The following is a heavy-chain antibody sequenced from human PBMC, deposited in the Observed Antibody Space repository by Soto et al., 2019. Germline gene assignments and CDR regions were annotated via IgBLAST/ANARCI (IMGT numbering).Heavy chain of an antibody. CDR1: GFTFSRYW. D-gene: IGHD3-10*01. Sequence: EVELVESGGGLVQPGGSLRLSCEASGFTFSRYWMHWVRQIPGKGLLWIARTNPDESRKSYAGSVWGRFTISRDNAKNTLYLEMNSLRVEDTAVYYCASAGEYVSGTHPYDYWGQGTVVAVS. CDR2: TNPDESRK. J-gene: IGHJ4*02. CDR3: ASAGEYVSGTHPYDY. V-gene: IGHV3-74*01.